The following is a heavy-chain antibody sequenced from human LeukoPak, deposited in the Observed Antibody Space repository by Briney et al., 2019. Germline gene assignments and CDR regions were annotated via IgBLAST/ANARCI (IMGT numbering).Heavy chain of an antibody. CDR2: INPTGGST. J-gene: IGHJ4*02. Sequence: GRSLRLSCAASGFTFSSYAMHWVRQAPGQGLEWMGIINPTGGSTTYAQKFQGRVTMTRDTSTNTAYMELSALTSEDTAVYYCARNPPRTGDFNSWGQGALVTVSS. CDR1: GFTFSSYA. V-gene: IGHV1-46*01. D-gene: IGHD7-27*01. CDR3: ARNPPRTGDFNS.